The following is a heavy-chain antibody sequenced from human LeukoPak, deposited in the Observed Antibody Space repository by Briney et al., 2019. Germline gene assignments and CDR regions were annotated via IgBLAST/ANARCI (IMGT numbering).Heavy chain of an antibody. D-gene: IGHD2-15*01. CDR3: ASGSKGYCSGGSCSFDY. CDR2: INTNTGNP. CDR1: GYTFSSYG. J-gene: IGHJ4*02. Sequence: ASVKVSCKASGYTFSSYGMHWVRQAPGQGLEWMGWINTNTGNPTYAQGFTGRFVFSLDTSVSTAFLQISSLKAEDTAAYYCASGSKGYCSGGSCSFDYWGQGTLVTVSS. V-gene: IGHV7-4-1*02.